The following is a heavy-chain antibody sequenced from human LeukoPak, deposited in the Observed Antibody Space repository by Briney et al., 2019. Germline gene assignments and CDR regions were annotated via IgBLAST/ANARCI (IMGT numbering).Heavy chain of an antibody. CDR3: VRDVNTAPLFDI. D-gene: IGHD2-2*02. Sequence: GGSLRLSCATSGFSFSNYEMNWVRQAPGKGLEWISYITSSGTGIYYADSVRGRFTISGDNPKNSLYLQMNSLRGDDTAVYYCVRDVNTAPLFDIWGQGTMVTVSS. V-gene: IGHV3-48*03. J-gene: IGHJ3*02. CDR1: GFSFSNYE. CDR2: ITSSGTGI.